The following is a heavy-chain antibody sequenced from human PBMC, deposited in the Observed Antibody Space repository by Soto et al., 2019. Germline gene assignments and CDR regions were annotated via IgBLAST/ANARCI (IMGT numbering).Heavy chain of an antibody. CDR1: GYTFTSYD. Sequence: QVQLVQSGAEVKKPGASVKVSCKASGYTFTSYDINWVRQATGQGLEWMGWMNPNSGNTGYAQKFQGRVTMTRNTSISTAYMELSSLRSEDTAVYYCARGLGDVVPMFGCSDVWGQGTTVTVSS. CDR3: ARGLGDVVPMFGCSDV. J-gene: IGHJ6*02. CDR2: MNPNSGNT. D-gene: IGHD3-3*01. V-gene: IGHV1-8*01.